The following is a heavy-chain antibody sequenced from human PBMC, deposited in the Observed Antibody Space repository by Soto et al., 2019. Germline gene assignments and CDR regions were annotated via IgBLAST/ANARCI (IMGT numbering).Heavy chain of an antibody. CDR3: AKGRRLAVAGLFDY. Sequence: QVQLVESGGGVVQPGRSLRLSCAASGFTFSSYGMHWVRQAPGKGLEWVAVISYDGSNKYYADSVKGRFTISRDNSKNTLYLQMKSLRAEDTAVYYCAKGRRLAVAGLFDYWGQGTLVTVSS. J-gene: IGHJ4*02. CDR1: GFTFSSYG. V-gene: IGHV3-30*18. CDR2: ISYDGSNK. D-gene: IGHD6-19*01.